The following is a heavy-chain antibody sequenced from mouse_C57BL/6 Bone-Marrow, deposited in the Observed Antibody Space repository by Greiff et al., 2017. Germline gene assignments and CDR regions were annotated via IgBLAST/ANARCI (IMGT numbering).Heavy chain of an antibody. CDR1: GYTFTSYW. CDR2: IHPNSGST. CDR3: ARSDYSNYHYAMDY. V-gene: IGHV1-64*01. J-gene: IGHJ4*01. Sequence: QVQLKQPGAELVKPGASVKLSCKASGYTFTSYWMHWVKQRPGQGLEWIGMIHPNSGSTNYNEKFKSKATLTVDKSSSTAYMQLSSLTSEDSAVYYCARSDYSNYHYAMDYWGQGTSDTVSS. D-gene: IGHD2-5*01.